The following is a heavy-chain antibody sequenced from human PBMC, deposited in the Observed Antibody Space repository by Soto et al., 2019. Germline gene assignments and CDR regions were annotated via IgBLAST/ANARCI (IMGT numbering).Heavy chain of an antibody. CDR3: ARILGYSYGYDYYYGRDV. J-gene: IGHJ6*02. CDR2: IWYDGSNK. D-gene: IGHD5-18*01. Sequence: QVQLVESGGGVVQPGRSLRLSCAASGFTFSSYGMHWVRQAPGKGLEWVAVIWYDGSNKYYADSVKGRFTISRDNSKNTLYLQMNSLRAEDTAVYYCARILGYSYGYDYYYGRDVWGQGTTVTFSS. CDR1: GFTFSSYG. V-gene: IGHV3-33*01.